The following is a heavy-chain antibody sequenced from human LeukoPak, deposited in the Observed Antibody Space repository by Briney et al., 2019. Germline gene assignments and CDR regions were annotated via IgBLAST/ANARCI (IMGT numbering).Heavy chain of an antibody. Sequence: SETLSLTCTVSGGSLSSYYWSWIRQPPRKGLEWIGYIYYSGSTNYNHSLKSRVTISVGTSKTQFSLKLSSVTAADTAVYYCARVLSWGRGIDYWGQGTLVTVSS. CDR3: ARVLSWGRGIDY. V-gene: IGHV4-59*01. CDR1: GGSLSSYY. D-gene: IGHD6-13*01. J-gene: IGHJ4*02. CDR2: IYYSGST.